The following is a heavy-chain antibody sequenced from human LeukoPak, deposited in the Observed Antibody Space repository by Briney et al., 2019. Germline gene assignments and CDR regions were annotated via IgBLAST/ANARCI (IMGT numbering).Heavy chain of an antibody. V-gene: IGHV3-21*01. CDR1: GFTFSSYS. Sequence: PGGSLRLSCAASGFTFSSYSMNWVRQAPGKGLEWVSSISSSSSYIYYADSVKGRFTISRDNAKNSLYLQMNSLRAEDTAVYYCARHYGDYRYYMDVWGKGTMVTISS. CDR2: ISSSSSYI. D-gene: IGHD4-17*01. J-gene: IGHJ6*03. CDR3: ARHYGDYRYYMDV.